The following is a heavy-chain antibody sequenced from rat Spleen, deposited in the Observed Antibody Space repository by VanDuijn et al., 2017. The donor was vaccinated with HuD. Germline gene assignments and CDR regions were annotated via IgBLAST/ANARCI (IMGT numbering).Heavy chain of an antibody. CDR1: GFTFSSHV. CDR2: ISSGGGNT. J-gene: IGHJ2*01. D-gene: IGHD4-3*01. Sequence: EVQLVESGGDLVQPGRSLKLSCAASGFTFSSHVMAWVRQAPTKGLEWVASISSGGGNTYYRDSVKGRFTISRDNAKSTLYLQMDSLRSEDTATYYCARRFGIIRGIDYWGQGVMVTVSS. V-gene: IGHV5-25*01. CDR3: ARRFGIIRGIDY.